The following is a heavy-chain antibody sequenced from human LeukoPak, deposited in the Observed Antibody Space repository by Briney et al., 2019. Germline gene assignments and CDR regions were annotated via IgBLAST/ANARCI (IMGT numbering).Heavy chain of an antibody. D-gene: IGHD6-13*01. CDR1: GFTFSSYG. Sequence: PGGSLRLSCAASGFTFSSYGMHWVRQAPGKGLEWVAFIRYDGSNKYYADSVKGRFTISRDNSKNTLYLQMNSLRAEDTAVYYCAKVIAAAGDYFDYWGQGTLVTVSS. V-gene: IGHV3-30*02. CDR2: IRYDGSNK. J-gene: IGHJ4*02. CDR3: AKVIAAAGDYFDY.